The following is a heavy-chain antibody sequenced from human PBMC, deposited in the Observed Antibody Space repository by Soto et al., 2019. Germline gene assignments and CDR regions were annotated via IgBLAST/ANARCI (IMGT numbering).Heavy chain of an antibody. D-gene: IGHD3-3*01. CDR3: ARDPLYDFWSGYYREYYFDY. J-gene: IGHJ4*02. CDR2: IKQDGSEK. Sequence: GGSLRLSCAASAFTFSSYWMSWVRQAPGKGLEWVANIKQDGSEKYYVDSVKGRFTISRDNAKNSLYLQMNSLRAEDTAVYYCARDPLYDFWSGYYREYYFDYWGQGTLVTVSS. CDR1: AFTFSSYW. V-gene: IGHV3-7*01.